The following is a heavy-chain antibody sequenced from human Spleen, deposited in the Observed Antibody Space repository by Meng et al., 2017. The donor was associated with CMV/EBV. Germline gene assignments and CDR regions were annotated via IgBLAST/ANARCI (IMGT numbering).Heavy chain of an antibody. D-gene: IGHD3-22*01. CDR2: ISHNGGST. V-gene: IGHV3-23*01. J-gene: IGHJ4*02. CDR3: ARENLYNSRPLDY. CDR1: GFTFTNYA. Sequence: GESLKISCAASGFTFTNYAMSWVRQAPGKGLEWVSTISHNGGSTYHADSVKGRFTISRDNAKNSLYLQMNSLRAEDTAVYYCARENLYNSRPLDYWGQGTLVTVSS.